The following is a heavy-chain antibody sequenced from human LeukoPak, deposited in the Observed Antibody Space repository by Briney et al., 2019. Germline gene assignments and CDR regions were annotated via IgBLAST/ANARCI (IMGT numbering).Heavy chain of an antibody. Sequence: SETLSLTCTVSGASIDSSSYHWGWIRQPPGKGLEWIGSIYFSGSTYYNPSLKSRVTISVDSSKNQFSLKLTSVTATDTAVYWCARHILTSITGTTRNWFDPWGQGTLVTVSS. CDR3: ARHILTSITGTTRNWFDP. CDR2: IYFSGST. J-gene: IGHJ5*02. D-gene: IGHD1-20*01. CDR1: GASIDSSSYH. V-gene: IGHV4-39*01.